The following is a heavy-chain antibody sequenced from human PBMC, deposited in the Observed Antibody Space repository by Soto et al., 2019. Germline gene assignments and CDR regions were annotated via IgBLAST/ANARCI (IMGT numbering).Heavy chain of an antibody. CDR3: ARGHIVRITMVRGVIVHYYYYYMDV. CDR2: MNPNSDNT. CDR1: GYTFTSYD. Sequence: GASVKVSCKASGYTFTSYDINWVRQATGQGLEWMGWMNPNSDNTGYAQKFQGRVTMTRNTSISTAYMELSSLRSEDTAVYYCARGHIVRITMVRGVIVHYYYYYMDVWGKGTTVTVSS. D-gene: IGHD3-10*01. V-gene: IGHV1-8*01. J-gene: IGHJ6*03.